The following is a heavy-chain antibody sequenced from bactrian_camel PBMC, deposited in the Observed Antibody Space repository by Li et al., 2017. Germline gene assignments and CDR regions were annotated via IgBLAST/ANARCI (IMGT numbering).Heavy chain of an antibody. J-gene: IGHJ4*01. D-gene: IGHD2*01. Sequence: VQLVESGGGSVQAGGSLKLACAASEYYRTHCMGWFRQAPGKEREEVAHIDNDGTTSYADSVKGRFAVSRDSAKSTLYLQMNSLKPEDTAMYYCAADLARYCGAFSGFFARASWGQGTQVTVS. CDR3: AADLARYCGAFSGFFARAS. CDR2: IDNDGTT. CDR1: EYYRTHC. V-gene: IGHV3S53*01.